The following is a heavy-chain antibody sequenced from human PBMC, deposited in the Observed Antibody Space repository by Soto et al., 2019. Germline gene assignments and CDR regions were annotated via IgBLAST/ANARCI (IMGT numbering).Heavy chain of an antibody. CDR2: IYHSGST. CDR3: ARVSGSYYYGMDV. Sequence: SETLSLTCAVSGGSISSSNWWSWVRQPPGKGLEWIGEIYHSGSTNYNPSLKSRVTISVDKSKNQFSPKLSSVTAADTAVYYCARVSGSYYYGMDVWGQGTTVTVSS. V-gene: IGHV4-4*02. CDR1: GGSISSSNW. D-gene: IGHD1-26*01. J-gene: IGHJ6*02.